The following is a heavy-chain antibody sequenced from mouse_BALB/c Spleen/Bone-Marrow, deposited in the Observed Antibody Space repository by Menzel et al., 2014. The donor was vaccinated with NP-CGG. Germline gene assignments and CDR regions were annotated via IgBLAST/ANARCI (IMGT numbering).Heavy chain of an antibody. CDR1: GFTFNSYG. J-gene: IGHJ3*01. Sequence: EVKLMESGGGLVKSGGSLKLSCAASGFTFNSYGMSWVRQTSEKRLEWVATISGGGSYTFYPDSVKGRFTISRDNAKNSLYLQLSSLRSEDTALYYCARHAYYDQTEVSFVYWGQGTLVTVSA. CDR3: ARHAYYDQTEVSFVY. D-gene: IGHD2-4*01. V-gene: IGHV5-9-2*01. CDR2: ISGGGSYT.